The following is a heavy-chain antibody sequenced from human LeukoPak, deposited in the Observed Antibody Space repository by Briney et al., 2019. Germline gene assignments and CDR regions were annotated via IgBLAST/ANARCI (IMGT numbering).Heavy chain of an antibody. CDR3: ASAYYYDSSGYHSDY. D-gene: IGHD3-22*01. CDR1: GGSFSGYY. V-gene: IGHV4-34*01. CDR2: INHSGST. Sequence: PSETLSLTCAVYGGSFSGYYWSWIRQPPGKGLKWIGEINHSGSTNYNPSLKSRVTISVDTSKNQFSLKLSSVTAADTAVYYCASAYYYDSSGYHSDYWGQGTLVTVSS. J-gene: IGHJ4*02.